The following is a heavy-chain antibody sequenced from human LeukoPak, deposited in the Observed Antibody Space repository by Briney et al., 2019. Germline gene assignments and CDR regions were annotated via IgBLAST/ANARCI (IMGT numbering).Heavy chain of an antibody. Sequence: GGSLRLSCAASGFTFSNAWMSWVRPAPGKGLEWVSSISSSSSYIYYADSVKGRFTISRDNAKNSLYLQMNSLRAEDTAVYYCAKCETSYYGSGSVDYWGQGTLVTVSS. V-gene: IGHV3-21*01. D-gene: IGHD3-10*01. CDR3: AKCETSYYGSGSVDY. J-gene: IGHJ4*02. CDR1: GFTFSNAW. CDR2: ISSSSSYI.